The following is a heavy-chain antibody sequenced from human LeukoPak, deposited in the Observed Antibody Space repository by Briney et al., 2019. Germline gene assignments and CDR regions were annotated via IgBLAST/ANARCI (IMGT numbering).Heavy chain of an antibody. CDR1: GFTFSSYA. D-gene: IGHD6-13*01. V-gene: IGHV3-23*01. CDR3: ATSPYSSSWYDYLTRFDY. CDR2: ISGSGGST. J-gene: IGHJ4*02. Sequence: GGSLRLSCAASGFTFSSYAMSWVRQAPGKGLEWVSAISGSGGSTYYADSVKGRFTISRDNSKNTLYLQMNGLRAEDTAVYYCATSPYSSSWYDYLTRFDYWGQGTLVTVSS.